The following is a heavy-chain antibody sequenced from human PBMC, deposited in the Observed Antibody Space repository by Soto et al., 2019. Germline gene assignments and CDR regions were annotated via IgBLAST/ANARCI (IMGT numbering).Heavy chain of an antibody. CDR3: AKSQGEVGGTSGYFDY. J-gene: IGHJ4*02. CDR2: ITSSGGTT. V-gene: IGHV3-23*01. Sequence: GGSLRLSCAASGFTFSNYAMRWVRQAPGKGLEWVSTITSSGGTTYYADSVKGRFTISRDNSKNTLYVQMNSLRAEDTAVYYCAKSQGEVGGTSGYFDYWGLGTLVTVSS. D-gene: IGHD6-19*01. CDR1: GFTFSNYA.